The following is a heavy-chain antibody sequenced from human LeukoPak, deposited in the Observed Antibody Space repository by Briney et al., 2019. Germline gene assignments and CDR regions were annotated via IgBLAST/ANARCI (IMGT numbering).Heavy chain of an antibody. V-gene: IGHV3-21*01. J-gene: IGHJ6*04. CDR3: ARAVYGSGSYGTYYFFYGIDV. CDR1: GFFFSTYK. Sequence: PVWSLRLSCAASGFFFSTYKMNWVRQAPGQGLAWVSSIDRSSYIYYADSVKGRFTISRDNAENSLYLQLNSLRAEDTAAYYCARAVYGSGSYGTYYFFYGIDVWGKGTTVTVSS. CDR2: IDRSSYI. D-gene: IGHD3-10*01.